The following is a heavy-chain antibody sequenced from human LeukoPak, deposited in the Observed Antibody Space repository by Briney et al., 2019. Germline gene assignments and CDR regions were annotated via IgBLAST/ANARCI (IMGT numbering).Heavy chain of an antibody. CDR2: INAGNGNT. Sequence: ASVKVSCKASGYTFTSYAMHWVRQAPGQRLEWMGWINAGNGNTKYSQEFQGRVTITRDTSASTAYMELRSLRSDDTAVYYCVYGTTYYYYMDVWGKGTTVTVSS. CDR3: VYGTTYYYYMDV. V-gene: IGHV1-3*01. CDR1: GYTFTSYA. J-gene: IGHJ6*03. D-gene: IGHD1-1*01.